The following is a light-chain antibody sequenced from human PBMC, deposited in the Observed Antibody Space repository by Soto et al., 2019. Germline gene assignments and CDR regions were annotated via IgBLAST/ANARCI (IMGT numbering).Light chain of an antibody. CDR2: EVS. V-gene: IGLV2-14*01. J-gene: IGLJ1*01. CDR1: SSDVGAYNY. CDR3: CSFTSITTYV. Sequence: QSALAQPASVSGSLGQSITISCTGTSSDVGAYNYVSWYQQQPGKAPKLMISEVSNRPSGVSNRFPGSKSGNTASLIISGLQAEDEADYYRCSFTSITTYVFGTGTKVTGL.